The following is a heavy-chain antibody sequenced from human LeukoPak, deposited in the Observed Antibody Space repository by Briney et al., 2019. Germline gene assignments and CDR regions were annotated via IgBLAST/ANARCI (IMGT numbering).Heavy chain of an antibody. CDR2: IHHSGST. J-gene: IGHJ6*03. CDR3: ARIRGFGADYYYYYMDV. Sequence: PSETLSLTCAVSGDSISSRNWWSWVRQPPGKGLEWIGEIHHSGSTNYNPSLKSRVTMSVDKSKNQFSPNLSSVTAADTAVYYCARIRGFGADYYYYYMDVWGKGTTVTISS. D-gene: IGHD3-10*01. CDR1: GDSISSRNW. V-gene: IGHV4-4*02.